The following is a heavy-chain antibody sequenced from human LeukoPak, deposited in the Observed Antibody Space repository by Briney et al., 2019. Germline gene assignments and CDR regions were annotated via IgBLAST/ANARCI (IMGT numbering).Heavy chain of an antibody. J-gene: IGHJ4*02. CDR3: ASHKEYSSSPRSSLDY. D-gene: IGHD6-6*01. CDR1: GFTFSSYA. V-gene: IGHV3-23*01. CDR2: ISGSGGST. Sequence: PGGSLRLSCAASGFTFSSYAMSWVRQAPGKGLEWVSAISGSGGSTYYADSVKGRFTISRDNSKNTLYLQMNSLRAEDTAVYYCASHKEYSSSPRSSLDYWGQGTLVTVSS.